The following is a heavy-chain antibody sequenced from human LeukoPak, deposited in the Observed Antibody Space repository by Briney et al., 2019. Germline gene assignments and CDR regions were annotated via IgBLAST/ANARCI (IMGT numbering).Heavy chain of an antibody. CDR1: GYSFTSYW. Sequence: GESLKLSCKGSGYSFTSYWISWVRQMPGKGLEWMGIIYPGDSYTIYNPSFQGQVTISADKSISTAYLQWSSLKASDTAIYYCARVEMATKPTYYFDYWGQGTLVTVSS. J-gene: IGHJ4*02. D-gene: IGHD5-24*01. V-gene: IGHV5-51*01. CDR3: ARVEMATKPTYYFDY. CDR2: IYPGDSYT.